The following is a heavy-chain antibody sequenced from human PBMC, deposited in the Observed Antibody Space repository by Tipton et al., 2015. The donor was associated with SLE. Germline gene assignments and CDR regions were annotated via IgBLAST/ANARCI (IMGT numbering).Heavy chain of an antibody. CDR3: ARFHVKSYYEFDY. CDR2: ITNNGNT. Sequence: TLSLTCSVSGGSISGTNYYWDWIRQPPGKGPEWIGRITNNGNTYYIPSLQSRVTMSVDTSKNHFSLKLSSVTAADTAVYYCARFHVKSYYEFDYWGQGTLVTVSS. J-gene: IGHJ4*02. CDR1: GGSISGTNYY. D-gene: IGHD3-10*01. V-gene: IGHV4-39*02.